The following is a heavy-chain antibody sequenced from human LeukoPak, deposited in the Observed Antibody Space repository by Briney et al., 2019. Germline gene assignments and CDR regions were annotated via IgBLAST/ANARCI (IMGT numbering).Heavy chain of an antibody. CDR2: IYIRGST. J-gene: IGHJ4*02. CDR3: AREGVYFGNSAYYF. V-gene: IGHV4-4*07. D-gene: IGHD3-22*01. CDR1: GDSVSSYY. Sequence: SETLSLTCTVSGDSVSSYYWTWLRQPAGKGLEWIGRIYIRGSTNYNPSLKSRVTMSVDTSKNQFSLRLNSVTAADTAVYYCAREGVYFGNSAYYFWGQGTLVTVSS.